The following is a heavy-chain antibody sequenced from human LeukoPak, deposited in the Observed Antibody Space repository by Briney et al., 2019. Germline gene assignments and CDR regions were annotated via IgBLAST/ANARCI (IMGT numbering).Heavy chain of an antibody. CDR3: ARVHSGYDSPPAAHGDY. CDR1: GYTFTDYY. V-gene: IGHV1-2*02. CDR2: INPNSGGT. Sequence: ASVKVSCKASGYTFTDYYMHWVRQAPGQGLEWMGWINPNSGGTNYAQKFQGRVTMTRDTSISTAYMELSRLRSDDTAVYYCARVHSGYDSPPAAHGDYWGQGTLVTVSS. D-gene: IGHD5-12*01. J-gene: IGHJ4*02.